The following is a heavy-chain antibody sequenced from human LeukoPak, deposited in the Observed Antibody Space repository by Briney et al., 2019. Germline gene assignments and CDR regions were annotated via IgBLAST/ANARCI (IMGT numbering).Heavy chain of an antibody. CDR1: GGSFSGYY. CDR3: AGVGVTTWFHYYYYYMDV. D-gene: IGHD4-17*01. J-gene: IGHJ6*03. V-gene: IGHV4-34*01. CDR2: INHSGST. Sequence: SETLSLTCAVYGGSFSGYYWSWIRQPPGKGLEWIGEINHSGSTNYNPSLKSRVTISVDTSKNQFSLKLSSETAADTAVYYCAGVGVTTWFHYYYYYMDVWGKGTTVTVSS.